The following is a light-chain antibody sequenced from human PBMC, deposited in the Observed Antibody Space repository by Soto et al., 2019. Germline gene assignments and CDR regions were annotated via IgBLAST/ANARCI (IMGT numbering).Light chain of an antibody. CDR2: GSY. J-gene: IGLJ1*01. Sequence: QTVVTQPPSVSGAPGQRVTISCSGSSSNIGAGYDVHWYQQLPGTAPKLLIYGSYNRPSGVPDRFSGSKSGTSASLAITGLQAEDEADFYCQSYDSSLTTYVFGSGTKLTVL. CDR3: QSYDSSLTTYV. CDR1: SSNIGAGYD. V-gene: IGLV1-40*01.